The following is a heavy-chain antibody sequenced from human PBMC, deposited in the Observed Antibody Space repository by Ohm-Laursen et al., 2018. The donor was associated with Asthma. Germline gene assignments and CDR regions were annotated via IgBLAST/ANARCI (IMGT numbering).Heavy chain of an antibody. V-gene: IGHV1-18*01. Sequence: GASVKVPAKVSVYSVTSYVFSWWRKAPGKRRDGMGWIYIANTNYAPKFRDRVTMTTDTSTNTLYMELRRLKSDDTAVYYCVRDVVDRFDDWGQGSLVIVSS. CDR2: IYIANT. CDR1: VYSVTSYV. J-gene: IGHJ4*02. CDR3: VRDVVDRFDD. D-gene: IGHD2-21*01.